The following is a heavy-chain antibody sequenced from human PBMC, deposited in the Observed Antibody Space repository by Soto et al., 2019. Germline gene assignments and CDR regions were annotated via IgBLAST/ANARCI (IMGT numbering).Heavy chain of an antibody. CDR1: GGSFSVYY. CDR3: ARGSCSGGSCYYPDY. Sequence: SETLSLTCAVYGGSFSVYYWAWIRQRPGKGLEWIGEINHSGTTNYNPSLKSRVTISKDTSKNQFSLKLTSVTAADTAVYYCARGSCSGGSCYYPDYWGQGTLVTVSS. V-gene: IGHV4-34*01. CDR2: INHSGTT. D-gene: IGHD2-15*01. J-gene: IGHJ4*02.